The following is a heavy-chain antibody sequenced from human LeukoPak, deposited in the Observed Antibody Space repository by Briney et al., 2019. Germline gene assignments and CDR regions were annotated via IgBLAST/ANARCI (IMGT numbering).Heavy chain of an antibody. CDR1: GGSLSGYY. D-gene: IGHD2-15*01. CDR3: ARDGCGGSCFHYYYYYMDV. V-gene: IGHV4-4*07. Sequence: SETLSLTCAVYGGSLSGYYWSWIRQPAGKGLEWIGRISTIGITNYNPSLNSRVTISIDTSKNQFSLKLSSVTAADTAVYYCARDGCGGSCFHYYYYYMDVWGKGTTVTISS. CDR2: ISTIGIT. J-gene: IGHJ6*03.